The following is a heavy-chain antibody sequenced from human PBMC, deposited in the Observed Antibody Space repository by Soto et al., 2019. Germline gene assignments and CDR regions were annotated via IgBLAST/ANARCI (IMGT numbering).Heavy chain of an antibody. CDR2: INPSGGST. V-gene: IGHV1-46*01. Sequence: ASVKVSCKASGYTFTSYYMHWVRQAPGQGLEWMGIINPSGGSTSYAQKFQGRVTMTRDTSTSTVYMELSSLRSEDTAVYYCARVQRGYCSGGSCPISDYWGQGTLVTVSS. CDR3: ARVQRGYCSGGSCPISDY. J-gene: IGHJ4*02. D-gene: IGHD2-15*01. CDR1: GYTFTSYY.